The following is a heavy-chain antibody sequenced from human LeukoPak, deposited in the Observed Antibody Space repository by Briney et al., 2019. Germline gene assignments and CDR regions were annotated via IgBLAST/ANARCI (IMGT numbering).Heavy chain of an antibody. D-gene: IGHD4-17*01. J-gene: IGHJ6*02. V-gene: IGHV1-18*01. CDR2: IGAYNGNT. CDR3: ARVVGDYFTNYYYYGMDV. CDR1: GYTFTSYG. Sequence: GASVKVSCKASGYTFTSYGISWVRQAPGQGLEWMGWIGAYNGNTNYAQKLQGRVTMTTDTSTSTAYMELRSLRSDDTAVYYCARVVGDYFTNYYYYGMDVWGQGTTVTVSS.